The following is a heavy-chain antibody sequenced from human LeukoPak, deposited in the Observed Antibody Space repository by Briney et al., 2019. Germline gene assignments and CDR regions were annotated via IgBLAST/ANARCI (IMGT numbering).Heavy chain of an antibody. CDR3: ARGGAIAAAADFDY. J-gene: IGHJ4*02. D-gene: IGHD6-13*01. CDR1: GGTFSSYA. Sequence: SVKVSCKASGGTFSSYAISWVRQAPGQGLEWMGRIIPIFGTANYAQKFQGRVPITTDESTSTAYMEMSSLRSEDTAVYYCARGGAIAAAADFDYWGQGTLVTVSS. CDR2: IIPIFGTA. V-gene: IGHV1-69*05.